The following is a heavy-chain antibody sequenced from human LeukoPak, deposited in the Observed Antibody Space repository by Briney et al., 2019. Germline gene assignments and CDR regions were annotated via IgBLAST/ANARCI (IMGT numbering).Heavy chain of an antibody. CDR2: ITGSGGST. J-gene: IGHJ4*02. CDR3: AKGGVTGGYDSY. V-gene: IGHV3-23*01. D-gene: IGHD5-12*01. Sequence: PGGSLRLSCASSGFTFSSYAMSWVRHAPGKGLEWVSAITGSGGSTYYADSVKGRFTISRDNSKNTLYLQMNSLRAEGTAVYSCAKGGVTGGYDSYWGQGTLVTVSS. CDR1: GFTFSSYA.